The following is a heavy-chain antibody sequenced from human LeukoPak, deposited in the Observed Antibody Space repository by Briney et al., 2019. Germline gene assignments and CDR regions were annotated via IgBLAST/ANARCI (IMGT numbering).Heavy chain of an antibody. V-gene: IGHV1-69*06. CDR2: IIPIFGTA. CDR1: VGTFSRDA. CDR3: ARVGSIRDYGDYVLLFDH. J-gene: IGHJ4*02. Sequence: SVKVSCTGCVGTFSRDAIGWVGQPPAQGLEWMGRIIPIFGTANYAQKSQGRVTITAEKSTSTAYMELNSLRSEDTAVYYCARVGSIRDYGDYVLLFDHWGQGTLVTVSS. D-gene: IGHD4-17*01.